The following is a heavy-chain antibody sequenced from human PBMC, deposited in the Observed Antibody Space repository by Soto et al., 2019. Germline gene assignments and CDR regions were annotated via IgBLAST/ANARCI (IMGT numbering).Heavy chain of an antibody. J-gene: IGHJ4*02. D-gene: IGHD3-10*01. CDR1: GGSVSSGSYY. CDR3: ARRVGGGLRTYYFDY. CDR2: IYYSGST. Sequence: NPSETLSLTCTVSGGSVSSGSYYWSWIRQPPGKGLEWIGYIYYSGSTNYNPSLKSRVTISVDTSKNQFSLKLSSVTAADTAVYYCARRVGGGLRTYYFDYWGQGTLVTVSS. V-gene: IGHV4-61*01.